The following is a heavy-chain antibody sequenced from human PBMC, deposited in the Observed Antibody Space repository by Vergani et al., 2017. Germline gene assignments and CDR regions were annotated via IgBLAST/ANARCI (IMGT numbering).Heavy chain of an antibody. D-gene: IGHD4-23*01. V-gene: IGHV1-46*03. J-gene: IGHJ4*02. CDR3: ARGDGGNSGGYYFDY. CDR2: INPSGGST. Sequence: QVQLVQSGAEVKKPGASVKVSCKASGYTFTSYYMHWVRQAPGQGLEWMGIINPSGGSTSYAQKFQGRVTMTGDTSTSTVYMELSSLRSEDTAVYYCARGDGGNSGGYYFDYWGQGTLVTVSS. CDR1: GYTFTSYY.